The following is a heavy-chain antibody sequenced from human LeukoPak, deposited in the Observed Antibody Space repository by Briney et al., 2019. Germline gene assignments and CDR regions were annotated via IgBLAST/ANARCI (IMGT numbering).Heavy chain of an antibody. CDR2: ISGSGGST. Sequence: PGGSLRLSCAASGFTFSSYAMSWVRQAPGKGLEWVSAISGSGGSTYYADSVKGRFTISRDNSKNTLYLQMNSLRAEDTAVYYCAKDARRFEPYDYVWGSYRPYYFDYWGQGTLVTVSS. CDR1: GFTFSSYA. J-gene: IGHJ4*02. V-gene: IGHV3-23*01. D-gene: IGHD3-16*02. CDR3: AKDARRFEPYDYVWGSYRPYYFDY.